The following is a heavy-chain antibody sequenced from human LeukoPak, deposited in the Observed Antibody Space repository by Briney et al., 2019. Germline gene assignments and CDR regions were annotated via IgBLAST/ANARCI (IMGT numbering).Heavy chain of an antibody. J-gene: IGHJ4*02. V-gene: IGHV4-34*01. CDR3: ATDPGFDYGDYGWFDY. CDR1: NGSFSDYY. D-gene: IGHD4-17*01. Sequence: SETLSLTCAVYNGSFSDYYWSWARQSPEKGLEWIAEMHHSGRTNYNPSLQSRVTISVDKSKNQFSLNLSSVTAADTAVYYCATDPGFDYGDYGWFDYWGQGTLVTVSS. CDR2: MHHSGRT.